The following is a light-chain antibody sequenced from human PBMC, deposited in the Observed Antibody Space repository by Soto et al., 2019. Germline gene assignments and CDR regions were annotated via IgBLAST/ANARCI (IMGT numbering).Light chain of an antibody. J-gene: IGKJ1*01. CDR1: QSISSY. V-gene: IGKV1-39*01. Sequence: DIQMTQSPSSLSASVGDRVTITCRASQSISSYLTWYQQKPVKAPKLLIYAASSLQSGVPSRFSGSGSGTDFTLTISSRQPEDVATYYCQQSYSTPVMFGQGTKVEIK. CDR2: AAS. CDR3: QQSYSTPVM.